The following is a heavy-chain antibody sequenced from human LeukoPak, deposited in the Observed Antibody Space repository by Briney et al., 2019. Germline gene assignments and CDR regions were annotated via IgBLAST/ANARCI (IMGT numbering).Heavy chain of an antibody. CDR3: ARQMYSSGWPPDY. CDR1: GFTFSSYA. CDR2: ISSNGGST. J-gene: IGHJ4*02. V-gene: IGHV3-64*01. Sequence: PGGSLRLSCAASGFTFSSYAMHWVRQAPGKGLEYVSAISSNGGSTYYANSVKGRFTISRDNSKNTLYLQMGSLRAEDMAVYYCARQMYSSGWPPDYWVQGTLVTVSS. D-gene: IGHD6-19*01.